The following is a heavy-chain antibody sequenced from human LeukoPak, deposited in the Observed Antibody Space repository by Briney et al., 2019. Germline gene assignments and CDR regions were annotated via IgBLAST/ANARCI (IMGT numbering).Heavy chain of an antibody. V-gene: IGHV3-15*01. Sequence: GGSLRLSCAASGVSFSGAWMSWVRQAPGEGVEWGSRVKGQNDGGTTDFAAPVRGSFTISRDASKNTLYLQMNSLKTEDTAVYYCSTANKGYFSWGQGTLVTVSS. J-gene: IGHJ5*02. CDR2: VKGQNDGGTT. CDR3: STANKGYFS. D-gene: IGHD1-26*01. CDR1: GVSFSGAW.